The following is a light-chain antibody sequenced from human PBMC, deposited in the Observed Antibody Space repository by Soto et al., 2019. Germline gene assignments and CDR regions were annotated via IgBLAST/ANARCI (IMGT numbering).Light chain of an antibody. CDR1: SSNIGAGYD. V-gene: IGLV1-40*01. J-gene: IGLJ2*01. Sequence: QSVLTQPPSVSGAPGQRVTISCTGSSSNIGAGYDVHWYQHLPGTAPKLLIFDNNNRPSGVPDRFSGSKSDTSASLAITGLQAEDEADYYCQSFDTRLSGFLIFGGGTKLTV. CDR2: DNN. CDR3: QSFDTRLSGFLI.